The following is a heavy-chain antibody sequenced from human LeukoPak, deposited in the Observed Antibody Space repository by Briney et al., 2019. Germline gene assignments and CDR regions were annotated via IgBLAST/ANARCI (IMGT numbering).Heavy chain of an antibody. CDR3: ARGLREYSSSWRPFDY. CDR2: TYYRSKWYN. V-gene: IGHV6-1*01. D-gene: IGHD6-13*01. J-gene: IGHJ4*02. CDR1: GDSVSSNSAA. Sequence: SQTLSLTCAISGDSVSSNSAAWNWIRQSPSRGLEWLGRTYYRSKWYNDYAVSVKSRITINPDTSKNQFPLQLNSVTPEDTAVYYCARGLREYSSSWRPFDYWGQGTLVTVSS.